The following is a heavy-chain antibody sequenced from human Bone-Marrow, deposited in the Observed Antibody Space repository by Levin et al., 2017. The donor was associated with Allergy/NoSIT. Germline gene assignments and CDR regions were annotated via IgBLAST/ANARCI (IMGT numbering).Heavy chain of an antibody. CDR1: GFTFDSYS. D-gene: IGHD2-21*02. Sequence: GESLKISCAASGFTFDSYSLHWLRQAPGKGLELVALISSDGGTKYHADSVVGRFSISRDNSGHTLYLQMNSLRVEDTALYYCATAYCGDCFSFSDNWGQGTLVTVSS. CDR2: ISSDGGTK. V-gene: IGHV3-30*01. CDR3: ATAYCGDCFSFSDN. J-gene: IGHJ4*02.